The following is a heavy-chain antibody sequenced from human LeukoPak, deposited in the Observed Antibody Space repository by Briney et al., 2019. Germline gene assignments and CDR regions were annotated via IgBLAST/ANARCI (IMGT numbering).Heavy chain of an antibody. Sequence: ASVKVSCKASGYTFTGYYMHWVRQAPGQGLEWMGRINPNSGGTNYAQKFQGRVTMTRDTSISTANMELSRLGSDDTAVYYCAREGGGYSSGSIDYWGQGTLVTVSS. CDR3: AREGGGYSSGSIDY. D-gene: IGHD6-19*01. J-gene: IGHJ4*02. CDR1: GYTFTGYY. CDR2: INPNSGGT. V-gene: IGHV1-2*06.